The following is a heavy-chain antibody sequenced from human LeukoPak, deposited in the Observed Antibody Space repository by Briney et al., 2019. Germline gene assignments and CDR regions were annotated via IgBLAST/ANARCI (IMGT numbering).Heavy chain of an antibody. Sequence: GGSLRLSCAASGFTFSSTWMSWVRQSPGKGLEWVANIRQDGSDRYYIDSVRGRFTISRDNAKNSPSLQMNSLRVEDTAVYYCARDRDCGDGGCYPHFDYWGQGVQVTVSS. J-gene: IGHJ4*02. V-gene: IGHV3-7*01. CDR3: ARDRDCGDGGCYPHFDY. CDR2: IRQDGSDR. D-gene: IGHD2-15*01. CDR1: GFTFSSTW.